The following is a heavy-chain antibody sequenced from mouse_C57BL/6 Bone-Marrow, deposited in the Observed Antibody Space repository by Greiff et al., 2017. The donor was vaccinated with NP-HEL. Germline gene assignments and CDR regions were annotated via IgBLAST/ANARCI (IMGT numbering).Heavy chain of an antibody. CDR2: ISSGGSYT. CDR3: ARQGSNSFAY. J-gene: IGHJ3*01. V-gene: IGHV5-6*01. D-gene: IGHD2-5*01. Sequence: VKLMESGGDLVKPGGSLKLSCAASGFTFSSYGMSWVRQTPDKRLEWVATISSGGSYTYYPDSVKGRFTISRDNAKNTLYLQMSSLKSEDTAMYYCARQGSNSFAYWGQGTLVTVSA. CDR1: GFTFSSYG.